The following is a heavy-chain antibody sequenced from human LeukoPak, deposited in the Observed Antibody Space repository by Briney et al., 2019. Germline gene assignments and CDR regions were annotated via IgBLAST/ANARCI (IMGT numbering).Heavy chain of an antibody. J-gene: IGHJ3*02. D-gene: IGHD3-22*01. Sequence: HAGGSLRLSCAASGFTFSSYSMNWVRQAPGKGLEWVSYISSSSSTIYYADSVKGRFTISRDNSKNTLYLQMNSLRAEDTAVYYCASIGGYYDSSGYSAFDIWGQGTMVTVSS. CDR3: ASIGGYYDSSGYSAFDI. CDR2: ISSSSSTI. CDR1: GFTFSSYS. V-gene: IGHV3-48*01.